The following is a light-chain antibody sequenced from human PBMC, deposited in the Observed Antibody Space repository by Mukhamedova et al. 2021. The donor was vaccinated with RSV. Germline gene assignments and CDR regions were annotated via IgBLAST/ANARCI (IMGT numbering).Light chain of an antibody. Sequence: QKPGQSPVLVIYQDSKRPSGIPERFSGSQSGNTASLTISGLQTEDEADYYCSSYTSYSTYVFGTGTKVTVL. CDR2: QDS. V-gene: IGLV2-18*02. J-gene: IGLJ1*01. CDR3: SSYTSYSTYV.